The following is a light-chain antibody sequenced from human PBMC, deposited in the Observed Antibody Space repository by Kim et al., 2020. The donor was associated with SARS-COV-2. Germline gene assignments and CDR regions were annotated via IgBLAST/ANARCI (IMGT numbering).Light chain of an antibody. Sequence: PGKTGRITCGGNNNGSKSVHWYQRKPGQAPVLVVYDDSDRPSGIPERFSGSNSGNTATLTISRVEAGDEADYYCQVWDSSSDHPVVFGGGTQLTVL. V-gene: IGLV3-21*03. CDR2: DDS. J-gene: IGLJ2*01. CDR3: QVWDSSSDHPVV. CDR1: NNGSKS.